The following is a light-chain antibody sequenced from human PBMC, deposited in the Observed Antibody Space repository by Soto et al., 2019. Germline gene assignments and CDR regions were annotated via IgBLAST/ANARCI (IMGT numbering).Light chain of an antibody. CDR2: GAS. J-gene: IGKJ4*01. CDR3: QQYGSSPLT. CDR1: QSVSNNY. Sequence: EIVLTQSPGTLSLSPGERATLSCRASQSVSNNYLAWYQQKPGQAPRLLISGASSRATGIPDRFNGSGSGTDFPLTLSRLEPEDFAVYYCQQYGSSPLTFGGGTKVEIK. V-gene: IGKV3-20*01.